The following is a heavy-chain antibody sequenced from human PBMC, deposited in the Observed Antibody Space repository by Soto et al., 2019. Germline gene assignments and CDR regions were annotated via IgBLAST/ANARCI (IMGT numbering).Heavy chain of an antibody. CDR2: TYYRSKWYN. Sequence: SQTLSLTCAISGDSVSSNSAAWNWIRQSPSRGLEWLGRTYYRSKWYNDYAVSVKIRITINPDTSKNQFSLQLNSVTPEDTAVYYCARDPTTRYGDYTVNAFDIWGQGTMVTVSS. J-gene: IGHJ3*02. CDR3: ARDPTTRYGDYTVNAFDI. D-gene: IGHD4-17*01. CDR1: GDSVSSNSAA. V-gene: IGHV6-1*01.